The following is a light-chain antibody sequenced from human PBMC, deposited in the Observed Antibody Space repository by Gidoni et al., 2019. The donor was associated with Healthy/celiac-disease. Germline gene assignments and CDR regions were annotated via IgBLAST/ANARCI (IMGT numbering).Light chain of an antibody. CDR1: QSISSY. J-gene: IGKJ1*01. CDR3: KQRYSTTRT. V-gene: IGKV1-39*01. Sequence: DLQMTQSPSSLSASVGDRVTITCRSSQSISSYLNWYQQKPGKAPKLLIYAASSLQSGVPSRFSGSGSGTDFTLTIRSLQHEDFATYYCKQRYSTTRTFGQGTKVEIK. CDR2: AAS.